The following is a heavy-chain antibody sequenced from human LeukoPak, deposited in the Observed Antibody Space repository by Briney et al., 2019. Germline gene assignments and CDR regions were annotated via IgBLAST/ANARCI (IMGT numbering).Heavy chain of an antibody. J-gene: IGHJ5*02. CDR3: ATVVGDPAAGTFGWFDP. CDR1: GGTFSSYA. CDR2: IIPIFGTA. D-gene: IGHD6-13*01. V-gene: IGHV1-69*05. Sequence: ASVKVSCKASGGTFSSYAISWVRQAPGQGLEWMGGIIPIFGTANYAQKFQGRVTITTDESTSTAYMELSSLRPEDTAVYYCATVVGDPAAGTFGWFDPWGQGTLVTVSS.